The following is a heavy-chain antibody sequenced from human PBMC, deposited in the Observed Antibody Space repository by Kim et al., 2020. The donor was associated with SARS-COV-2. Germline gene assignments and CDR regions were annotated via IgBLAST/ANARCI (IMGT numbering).Heavy chain of an antibody. CDR2: IIPIFGTA. V-gene: IGHV1-69*13. J-gene: IGHJ3*02. CDR3: ARDGTEGGAFDI. Sequence: SVKVSCKASGGTFSSYAISWVRQAPGQGLEWMGGIIPIFGTANYAQKFQGRVTITADESTSTAYMELSSLRSEDTAVYYCARDGTEGGAFDIWGQGTMVTVSS. CDR1: GGTFSSYA. D-gene: IGHD1-1*01.